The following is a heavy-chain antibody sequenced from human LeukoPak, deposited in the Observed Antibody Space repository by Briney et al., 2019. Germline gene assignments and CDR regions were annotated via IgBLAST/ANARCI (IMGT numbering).Heavy chain of an antibody. Sequence: SGPTLVKPTQTLTLTCTFSGFSLSTSGVGVGWIRQPPGKALEWLALIYWNDDKRYSPSLKSRLTITKDTSKNQVVLTMTNMDPVDTATYYCARGSGSYAPFDPWGQGTLVTVSS. V-gene: IGHV2-5*01. CDR3: ARGSGSYAPFDP. J-gene: IGHJ5*02. D-gene: IGHD3-10*01. CDR1: GFSLSTSGVG. CDR2: IYWNDDK.